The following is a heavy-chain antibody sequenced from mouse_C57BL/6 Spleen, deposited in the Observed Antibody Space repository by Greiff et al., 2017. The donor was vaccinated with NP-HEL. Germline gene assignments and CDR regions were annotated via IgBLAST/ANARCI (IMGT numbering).Heavy chain of an antibody. CDR2: ISYSGST. V-gene: IGHV3-1*01. CDR3: ARLGIYYDYVYAMDY. D-gene: IGHD2-4*01. J-gene: IGHJ4*01. CDR1: GYSITSGYD. Sequence: EVKLMESGPGMVKPSQSLSLTCTVTGYSITSGYDWHWIRHFPGNKLEWMGYISYSGSTNYNPSLKSRISITHDTSKNHFFLKLKSVTTEDTATDYGARLGIYYDYVYAMDYWGKGTSVTVSS.